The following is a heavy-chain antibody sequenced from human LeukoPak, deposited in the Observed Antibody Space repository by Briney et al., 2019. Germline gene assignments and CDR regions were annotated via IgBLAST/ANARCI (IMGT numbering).Heavy chain of an antibody. CDR2: IYTSGNT. D-gene: IGHD4-17*01. CDR3: ARNKVPDGGMDV. CDR1: VGSISSYY. Sequence: PSETLSLTCTVSVGSISSYYWSWIRQPAGKGLECIRRIYTSGNTNYNPSLKSRVTMSVATSKTQFSLKLSSVTAADTAVYYCARNKVPDGGMDVWGQGTTVTVSS. V-gene: IGHV4-4*07. J-gene: IGHJ6*02.